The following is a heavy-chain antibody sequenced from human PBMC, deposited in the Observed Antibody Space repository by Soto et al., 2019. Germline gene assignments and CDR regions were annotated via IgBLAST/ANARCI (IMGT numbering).Heavy chain of an antibody. Sequence: DVQLLESGGGLVQPGGSLTLSCAASRFTFSDYAMNWVLQAPGQGLEWVSAIGGVGGDTYYADSAKGRFTISRDNSKNTLYLQMNSLRDEDTAVYYCAKDAVAYNGKWDWFDSWGQGTLVTVSS. D-gene: IGHD6-19*01. V-gene: IGHV3-23*01. CDR3: AKDAVAYNGKWDWFDS. CDR1: RFTFSDYA. CDR2: IGGVGGDT. J-gene: IGHJ5*01.